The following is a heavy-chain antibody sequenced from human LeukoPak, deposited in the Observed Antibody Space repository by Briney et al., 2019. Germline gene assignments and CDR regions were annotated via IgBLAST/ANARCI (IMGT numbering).Heavy chain of an antibody. J-gene: IGHJ4*02. CDR1: GYTFTGFY. D-gene: IGHD1-26*01. V-gene: IGHV1-2*02. CDR2: INPNSGGT. CDR3: ARATDRGSYFGTGY. Sequence: GASVKVSCKASGYTFTGFYMHWVRQAPGQGLEWMGWINPNSGGTNYAQKFQGRVTMTRDTSISTAYMELSRLRSDDTAVYYCARATDRGSYFGTGYWGQGTLVTVSS.